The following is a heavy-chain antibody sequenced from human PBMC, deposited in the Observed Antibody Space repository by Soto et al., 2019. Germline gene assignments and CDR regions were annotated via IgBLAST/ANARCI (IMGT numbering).Heavy chain of an antibody. J-gene: IGHJ6*02. Sequence: QVQLVESGGGVVQPGRSLRLSCAASGFTFSSYGMHWVRQAPGKGLEWVAFISYDGSNKYYADSVKGRFTISRDNSKNTLYLQMNSLRAEDTAVYYCASVVWSSGGYGMDVWGQGTTVTVSS. D-gene: IGHD6-25*01. CDR3: ASVVWSSGGYGMDV. V-gene: IGHV3-30*03. CDR2: ISYDGSNK. CDR1: GFTFSSYG.